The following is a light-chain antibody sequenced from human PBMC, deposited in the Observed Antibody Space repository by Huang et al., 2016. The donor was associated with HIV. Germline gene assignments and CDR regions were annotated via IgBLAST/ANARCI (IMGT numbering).Light chain of an antibody. CDR3: HQYYSTPFT. V-gene: IGKV4-1*01. J-gene: IGKJ3*01. CDR2: WAS. Sequence: DIVLTQSQESLAMSLGERATLNCKSSQNVFFSSNNKNYLAWYQQKPGQPPKLLIYWASTRESGVPVLFSGSGSGTHFTLTISSLQAEDVAVYYCHQYYSTPFTFGPGTKVDIK. CDR1: QNVFFSSNNKNY.